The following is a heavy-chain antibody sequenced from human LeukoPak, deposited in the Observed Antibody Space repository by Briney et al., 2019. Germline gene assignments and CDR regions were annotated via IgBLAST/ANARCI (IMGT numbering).Heavy chain of an antibody. CDR1: GGSFSGYY. Sequence: PSETLSLTCAVYGGSFSGYYWSWIRQPAGKGLEWIGRIYTSGSTNYNPSLKSRVTMSVDTSKNQFSLKLSSVTAADTAVYYCARYCTNGVCYTDWGQGTLVTVSS. V-gene: IGHV4-59*10. CDR3: ARYCTNGVCYTD. CDR2: IYTSGST. D-gene: IGHD2-8*01. J-gene: IGHJ4*02.